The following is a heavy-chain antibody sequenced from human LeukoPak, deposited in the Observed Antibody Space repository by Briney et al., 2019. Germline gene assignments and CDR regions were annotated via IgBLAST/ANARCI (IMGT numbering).Heavy chain of an antibody. CDR2: ISSSSSYI. CDR3: ARDRKYSSSSRAFDI. D-gene: IGHD6-6*01. Sequence: GGSLRLSCAASGFTFSSYSMNWVRQAPGKGLEWVSSISSSSSYIYYADSVKGRFTISRDNAKNSLYLQMNGLRAEDTAVYYCARDRKYSSSSRAFDIWGQGTMVTVSS. CDR1: GFTFSSYS. V-gene: IGHV3-21*01. J-gene: IGHJ3*02.